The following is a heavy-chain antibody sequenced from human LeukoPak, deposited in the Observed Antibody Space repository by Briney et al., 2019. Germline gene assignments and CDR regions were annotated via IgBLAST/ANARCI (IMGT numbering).Heavy chain of an antibody. Sequence: GGSLRLSCAASGFTFSSYSMNWVRQAPGKGLEWVSYISASSSTIYYIDSVKGRFTISRDNAKNSLYLQMNSLRAEDTAVYYCARDATIRGYYMDVWGKGTTVTVSS. CDR1: GFTFSSYS. V-gene: IGHV3-48*04. CDR3: ARDATIRGYYMDV. J-gene: IGHJ6*03. CDR2: ISASSSTI. D-gene: IGHD5-12*01.